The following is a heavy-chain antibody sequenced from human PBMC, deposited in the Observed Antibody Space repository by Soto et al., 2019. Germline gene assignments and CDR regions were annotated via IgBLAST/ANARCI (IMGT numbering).Heavy chain of an antibody. Sequence: EVQLVESGGGLVQRGGSLRLSCAASGFTFRSYSMNWARQAPGKGLEWVAYVSSGGTTKYYADSVKGRFTISRDDARNSLYLQMNSLRAEDTAVYYCASGARGDCSGGNCYSGLGWGQATLVTVSS. CDR2: VSSGGTTK. CDR3: ASGARGDCSGGNCYSGLG. J-gene: IGHJ4*02. D-gene: IGHD2-15*01. CDR1: GFTFRSYS. V-gene: IGHV3-48*01.